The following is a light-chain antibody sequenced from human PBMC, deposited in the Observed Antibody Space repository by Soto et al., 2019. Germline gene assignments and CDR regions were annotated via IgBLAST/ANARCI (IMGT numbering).Light chain of an antibody. CDR2: DAS. CDR1: QSVSSY. J-gene: IGKJ3*01. CDR3: QQRSNGSRT. Sequence: EIVLTQSPATLSLSPGERATLSCRASQSVSSYLAWYQQKPGQAPSLLIYDASNRATGIPARFSGSGSGTVFTLPTSSLEPEDFAVYYCQQRSNGSRTFGHATKVDIK. V-gene: IGKV3-11*01.